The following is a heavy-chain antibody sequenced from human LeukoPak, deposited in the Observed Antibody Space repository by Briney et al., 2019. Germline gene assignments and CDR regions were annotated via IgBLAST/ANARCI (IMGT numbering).Heavy chain of an antibody. V-gene: IGHV4-31*03. J-gene: IGHJ5*02. CDR3: ARGERLFSNDYGDPNWFDP. CDR1: GGSISSGGYY. D-gene: IGHD4-17*01. CDR2: IYYSGST. Sequence: PSQTLSLTCTVSGGSISSGGYYWRWIRQHPGTGLEWIGYIYYSGSTYYNPSLKSRVTISVDTSKNQFSLKLSSVTAADTAVYYCARGERLFSNDYGDPNWFDPWGQGTLVTVSS.